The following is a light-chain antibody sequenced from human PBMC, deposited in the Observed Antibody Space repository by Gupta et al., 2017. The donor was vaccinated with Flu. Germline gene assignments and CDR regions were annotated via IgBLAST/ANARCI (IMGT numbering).Light chain of an antibody. J-gene: IGKJ1*01. CDR3: MQDLQTPPT. V-gene: IGKV2-28*01. Sequence: VLTQSPLSLPVTPGEPTSLHSRSVQSLQNINGYNYWGGYLQKPGQSPQLLIYLGSNRASGVPDRCSGSGSGTDCTRISSRVEVEDGGVYYCMQDLQTPPTFGQGTKVEIK. CDR1: QSLQNINGYNY. CDR2: LGS.